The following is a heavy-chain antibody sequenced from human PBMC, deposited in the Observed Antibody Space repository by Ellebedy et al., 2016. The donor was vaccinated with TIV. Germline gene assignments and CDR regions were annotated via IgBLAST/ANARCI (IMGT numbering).Heavy chain of an antibody. CDR1: GFTFSRFG. CDR2: ISHDGSVK. D-gene: IGHD1-1*01. V-gene: IGHV3-30*18. J-gene: IGHJ4*02. CDR3: AKETTELTATTLF. Sequence: PGGSLRLSCAASGFTFSRFGMQWVRQAPGKGLDWVAVISHDGSVKHYADSVKGRFTISRDNSKNTLNLQMSSLRSEDTAVYYCAKETTELTATTLFWGQGTLVTVSS.